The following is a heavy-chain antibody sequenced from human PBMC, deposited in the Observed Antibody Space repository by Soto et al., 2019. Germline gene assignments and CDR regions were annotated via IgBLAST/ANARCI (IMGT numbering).Heavy chain of an antibody. V-gene: IGHV4-39*01. J-gene: IGHJ3*02. CDR3: ARPELGYCRGGRCSDDAFEI. Sequence: QLQLQESGPGLVKPSETLSLTCTVSGGSISSSSYSGGWIRQPPGKGLEWIGSFYYSGSTHYNPSLKSRVAISVDTSKTHFSLKLSSVSAADTAVYYCARPELGYCRGGRCSDDAFEIWGQGTMVTVSS. CDR1: GGSISSSSYS. D-gene: IGHD2-15*01. CDR2: FYYSGST.